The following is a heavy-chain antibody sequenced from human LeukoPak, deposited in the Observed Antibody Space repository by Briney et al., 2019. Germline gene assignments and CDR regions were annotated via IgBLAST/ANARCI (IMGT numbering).Heavy chain of an antibody. J-gene: IGHJ4*02. CDR1: GFTVSSNY. Sequence: GGSLRLSCAASGFTVSSNYMSWVRQAPGKGLEGVSVIYRGAGTDYADSVKGRFTVSRDNSKNTLYLQMNSLRAEDTAVYYCARGGARQQLLENYFDYWGQGTLVTVSS. V-gene: IGHV3-53*01. CDR2: IYRGAGT. D-gene: IGHD6-13*01. CDR3: ARGGARQQLLENYFDY.